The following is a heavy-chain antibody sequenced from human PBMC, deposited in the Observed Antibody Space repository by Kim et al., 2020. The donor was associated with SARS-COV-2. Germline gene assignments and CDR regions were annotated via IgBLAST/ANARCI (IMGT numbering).Heavy chain of an antibody. CDR3: ARGEITMVRGVITKYYFDY. CDR2: INHSGST. CDR1: GGSFSGYY. Sequence: SETLSLTCAVYGGSFSGYYWSWIRQPPGKGLEWIGEINHSGSTNYNPSLKSRVTISVDTSKNQFSLKLSSVTAADTAVYYCARGEITMVRGVITKYYFDYWGKGTLVTVSS. J-gene: IGHJ4*02. V-gene: IGHV4-34*01. D-gene: IGHD3-10*01.